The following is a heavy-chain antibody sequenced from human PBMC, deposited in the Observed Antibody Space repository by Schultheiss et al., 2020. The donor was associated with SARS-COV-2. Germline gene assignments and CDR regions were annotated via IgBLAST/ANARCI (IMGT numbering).Heavy chain of an antibody. J-gene: IGHJ5*02. CDR3: ARNDQLLFWWFDP. V-gene: IGHV1-2*02. Sequence: ASVKVSCKASGYTFTGYYMHWVRQAPGQGLEWMGWINPNSGGTNYAQKFQGRVTMTRDTSISTAYMELSRLRSDDTAVYYCARNDQLLFWWFDPWGQGTLVTVSS. CDR2: INPNSGGT. CDR1: GYTFTGYY. D-gene: IGHD2-2*01.